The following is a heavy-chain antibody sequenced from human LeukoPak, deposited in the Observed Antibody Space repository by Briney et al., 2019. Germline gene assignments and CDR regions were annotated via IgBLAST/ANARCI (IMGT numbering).Heavy chain of an antibody. CDR3: ARRGIISGWYWAYYFDY. CDR2: ISSSGSTI. Sequence: GGSLRLSCAASGFTFSDYYMSWIRQAPGKGLEGVSYISSSGSTIYYADSVKGRFTISRDNARNSLYLQMNSLRAEDTAVYYCARRGIISGWYWAYYFDYWGQGTLVTVSS. J-gene: IGHJ4*02. D-gene: IGHD6-19*01. V-gene: IGHV3-11*04. CDR1: GFTFSDYY.